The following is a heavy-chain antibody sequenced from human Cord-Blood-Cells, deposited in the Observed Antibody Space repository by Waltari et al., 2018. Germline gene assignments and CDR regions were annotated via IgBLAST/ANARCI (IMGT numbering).Heavy chain of an antibody. J-gene: IGHJ6*02. D-gene: IGHD2-15*01. V-gene: IGHV4-38-2*02. Sequence: QVQLQESGPGLVKPSETLSLTCAVSGYSISSGYYWGWIRQPPGKGLEWIGSIYHSGSTYYNPSLKSRVTISVDTSKNQFSLKLSSVTAADTAVYYCARDRIVVDLLYYYYGMDVWGQGTTVTVSS. CDR1: GYSISSGYY. CDR3: ARDRIVVDLLYYYYGMDV. CDR2: IYHSGST.